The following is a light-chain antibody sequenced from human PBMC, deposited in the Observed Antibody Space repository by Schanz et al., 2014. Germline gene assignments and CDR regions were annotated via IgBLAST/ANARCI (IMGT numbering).Light chain of an antibody. CDR3: AGWDDSLNGPWV. CDR2: EVS. CDR1: SSDVGGYNY. V-gene: IGLV2-8*01. Sequence: QSALTQPPSASGSPGQSVTISCTGTSSDVGGYNYVSWYQQYPGKAPKFMIYEVSKRPSGVPDRFSGSKSGNTASLAISGLQSEDEADYYCAGWDDSLNGPWVFGGGTKLTVL. J-gene: IGLJ3*02.